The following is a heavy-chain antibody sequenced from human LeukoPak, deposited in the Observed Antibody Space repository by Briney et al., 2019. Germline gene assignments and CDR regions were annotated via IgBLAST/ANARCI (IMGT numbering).Heavy chain of an antibody. CDR3: ARGGDYYYGSGSYLDY. CDR1: GYSFTSYW. CDR2: IYPGDSDT. V-gene: IGHV5-51*01. J-gene: IGHJ4*02. Sequence: HGESLKISCKGSGYSFTSYWIGWVRPMPGKGLEWMGIIYPGDSDTRYSPSFQGQVTISADKSISTAYLQWSSLKASDTAMYYCARGGDYYYGSGSYLDYWGQGTLVTVSS. D-gene: IGHD3-10*01.